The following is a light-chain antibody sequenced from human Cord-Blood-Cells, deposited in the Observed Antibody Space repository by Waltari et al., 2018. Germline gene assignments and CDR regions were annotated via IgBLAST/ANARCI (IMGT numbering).Light chain of an antibody. Sequence: SYELTQPPSVSVSPGQTARITCSGDALPKQYAYWYQQTPGQAPVLVIYKDSERPSGIPERFSGSSTGTTGTLTIRGVQAEDEADYYCQSADSSGTYVVFGGVTKLTVL. J-gene: IGLJ2*01. CDR1: ALPKQY. CDR2: KDS. V-gene: IGLV3-25*02. CDR3: QSADSSGTYVV.